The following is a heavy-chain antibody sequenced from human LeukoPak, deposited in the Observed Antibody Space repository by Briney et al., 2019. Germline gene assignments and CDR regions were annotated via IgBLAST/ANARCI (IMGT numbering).Heavy chain of an antibody. D-gene: IGHD6-13*01. J-gene: IGHJ1*01. CDR1: GGSVSSGSVY. CDR3: ARDGDSSSRGYFQH. Sequence: SETLSLTCTVSGGSVSSGSVYWSWIRQPPGKGLEWIGYIYYSGSTNYNPSLKSRVTISVDTSKNQFSLKLSSVTAADTAVYYCARDGDSSSRGYFQHWGQGTLVTVSS. CDR2: IYYSGST. V-gene: IGHV4-61*01.